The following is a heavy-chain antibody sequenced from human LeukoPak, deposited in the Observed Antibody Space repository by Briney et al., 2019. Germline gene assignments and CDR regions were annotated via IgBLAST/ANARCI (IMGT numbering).Heavy chain of an antibody. CDR3: ARPYCSGGSCYFDY. Sequence: GGSLRLSCAASGFIVSSNYMSWVRQAPGKGLEWVSVIYSGGSTYYADSVKGRFTISRDNSKNTLYLQMNSLRAEDTAVYYCARPYCSGGSCYFDYWGQGTLVTVSS. CDR2: IYSGGST. D-gene: IGHD2-15*01. J-gene: IGHJ4*02. CDR1: GFIVSSNY. V-gene: IGHV3-66*01.